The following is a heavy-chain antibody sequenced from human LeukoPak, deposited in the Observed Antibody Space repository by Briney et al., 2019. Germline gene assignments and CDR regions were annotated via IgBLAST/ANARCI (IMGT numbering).Heavy chain of an antibody. CDR3: ARDFAPDALLWFGEVA. CDR1: GFTFSSYS. V-gene: IGHV3-48*04. Sequence: PGGSLRLSCAASGFTFSSYSMNWVRQAPGKGLEWVSYISSSSSTIYYADSVKGRFTISRDNAKNSLYLQMNSLRAEDTAVYYCARDFAPDALLWFGEVAGGQGTLVTVSS. CDR2: ISSSSSTI. D-gene: IGHD3-10*01. J-gene: IGHJ4*02.